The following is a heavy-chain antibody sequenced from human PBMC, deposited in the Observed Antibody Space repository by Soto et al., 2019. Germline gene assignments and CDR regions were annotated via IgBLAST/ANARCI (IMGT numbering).Heavy chain of an antibody. V-gene: IGHV4-59*08. CDR2: IYYTGIT. CDR3: ARHAPAGTSGSVYNEFDY. D-gene: IGHD3-10*01. J-gene: IGHJ4*02. CDR1: DGSVNSYY. Sequence: QVQLQESGPGLVKPSETLSLTCTVSDGSVNSYYWSWLRQPPGKGLEWIGYIYYTGITGYRPSLKSRVTISIDTSRNQFSLMLSSVTAADTAVYYCARHAPAGTSGSVYNEFDYWGQGTLVTVSS.